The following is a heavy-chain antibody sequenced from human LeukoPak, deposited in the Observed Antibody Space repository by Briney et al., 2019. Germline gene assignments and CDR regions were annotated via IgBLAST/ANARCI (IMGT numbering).Heavy chain of an antibody. J-gene: IGHJ6*02. CDR2: ISWNSGSI. V-gene: IGHV3-9*01. CDR3: ARGYNGMDV. Sequence: GGSLRLSCAASGFTFDDYAMHWVRQAPGKGLEWVSGISWNSGSIGYADSVKGRFTISRDNAKNTLYLQMNSLRAEDTAVYYCARGYNGMDVWGQGTTVTVSS. CDR1: GFTFDDYA.